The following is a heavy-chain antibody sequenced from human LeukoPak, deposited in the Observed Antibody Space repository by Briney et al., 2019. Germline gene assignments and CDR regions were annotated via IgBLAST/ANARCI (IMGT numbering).Heavy chain of an antibody. CDR2: INPSGGST. J-gene: IGHJ4*02. D-gene: IGHD3-22*01. CDR3: ARDQLPYYYDSSGYWIFDY. Sequence: GASVNVSCKASGYTFTSYYMHWVRQAPGQGLEWVGIINPSGGSTSYAQKFQGRVTMTRDTSTSTVYMELSSLRSDDTAVYYCARDQLPYYYDSSGYWIFDYWGQGTLVTVSS. V-gene: IGHV1-46*01. CDR1: GYTFTSYY.